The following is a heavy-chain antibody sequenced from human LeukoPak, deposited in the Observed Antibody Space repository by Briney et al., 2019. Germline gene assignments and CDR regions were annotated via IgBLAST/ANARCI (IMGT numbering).Heavy chain of an antibody. CDR2: INPSGGST. Sequence: ASVKSSCKASGYTFTSYYMHWVREAPGQGLEWMGIINPSGGSTSYAQKFQGRVTMTRDMSTSTVYMELSSLRSEDTAVYYCARDTHLYAVAGTGYGYWGQGTLVTVSS. CDR1: GYTFTSYY. J-gene: IGHJ4*02. D-gene: IGHD6-19*01. CDR3: ARDTHLYAVAGTGYGY. V-gene: IGHV1-46*01.